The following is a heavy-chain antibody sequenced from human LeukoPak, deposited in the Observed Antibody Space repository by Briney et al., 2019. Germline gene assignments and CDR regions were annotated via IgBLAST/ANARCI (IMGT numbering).Heavy chain of an antibody. Sequence: MTGGSLRLSCAASGFTFSSYSMNWVRQAPGKGLEWVSSISSSSSYIYYADSVKGRFTISRDNAKNSLYLQMNSLRAEDTAVYYCARDIASWAPYPGNWFDPWGQGTLVTVSS. CDR1: GFTFSSYS. V-gene: IGHV3-21*01. CDR3: ARDIASWAPYPGNWFDP. J-gene: IGHJ5*02. D-gene: IGHD1-26*01. CDR2: ISSSSSYI.